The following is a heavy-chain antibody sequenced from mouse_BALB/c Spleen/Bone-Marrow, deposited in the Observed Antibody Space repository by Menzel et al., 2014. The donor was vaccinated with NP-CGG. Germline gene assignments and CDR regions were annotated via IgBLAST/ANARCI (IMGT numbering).Heavy chain of an antibody. CDR1: GYAFTSYN. D-gene: IGHD1-1*01. CDR3: ARENYGSSPAY. Sequence: VQLQQSAPELVKPGASVKVSCKASGYAFTSYNMYWVKQSHGKSLEWIGYIDPYNGGTSYNQKFKGKATLTVDKSSSTAYMHLNSLTSEDSAVYYCARENYGSSPAYWGQGTLVTVSA. J-gene: IGHJ3*01. CDR2: IDPYNGGT. V-gene: IGHV1S135*01.